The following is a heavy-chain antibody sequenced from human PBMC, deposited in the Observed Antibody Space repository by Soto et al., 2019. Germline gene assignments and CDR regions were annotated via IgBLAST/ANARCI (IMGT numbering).Heavy chain of an antibody. D-gene: IGHD5-12*01. V-gene: IGHV3-74*01. CDR3: LRGNTGYGNFDS. Sequence: GSLRLSCVTSGFTFSNYWMHWVRQAPGKGLVWASRIYRGETYYADSVKGRFTVSRDNAKNTLYLQMNSLGAEDTAIYYCLRGNTGYGNFDSWGQGTLVTVSS. CDR2: IYRGET. CDR1: GFTFSNYW. J-gene: IGHJ4*02.